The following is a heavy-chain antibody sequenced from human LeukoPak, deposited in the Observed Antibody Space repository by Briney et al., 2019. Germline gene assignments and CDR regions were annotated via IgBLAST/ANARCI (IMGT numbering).Heavy chain of an antibody. CDR3: ARGLVYYYYGMDV. V-gene: IGHV4-4*02. D-gene: IGHD3-16*01. CDR1: GGSISSSNW. J-gene: IGHJ6*02. Sequence: SETLSLTCAVSGGSISSSNWWSWVRQPPGKGLEWIGEINHSGSTNYNPSLKSRVTISVDTSKNQFSLKLSSVTAADTAVYYCARGLVYYYYGMDVWGQGTTVTVSS. CDR2: INHSGST.